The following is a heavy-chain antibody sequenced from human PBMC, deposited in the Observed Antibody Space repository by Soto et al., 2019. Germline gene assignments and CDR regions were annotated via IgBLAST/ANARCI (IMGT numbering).Heavy chain of an antibody. CDR3: ARSPVVAATDAFDI. D-gene: IGHD2-15*01. V-gene: IGHV1-8*01. J-gene: IGHJ3*02. Sequence: GASVKVSCKASGYTFTSYDINWVRQATGQGLEWMGWMNPNSGNTGYAQKFQGRVTMTRNTSISTAYMELSSLRSEDTAVYYCARSPVVAATDAFDIWGQGTMVTVSS. CDR2: MNPNSGNT. CDR1: GYTFTSYD.